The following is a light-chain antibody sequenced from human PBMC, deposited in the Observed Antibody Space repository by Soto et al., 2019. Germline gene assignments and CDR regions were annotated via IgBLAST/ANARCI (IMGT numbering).Light chain of an antibody. CDR2: GPS. Sequence: IVLTQSPGTLSLSPGETATLSCRASESLSPHSIAWYQQKPGQAPRLLIYGPSGRATGIPDRISGSGSGTDFTLTISGLEPEDFAVYYCQRYNNWPLTFGGGTKVEIK. V-gene: IGKV3-20*01. J-gene: IGKJ4*01. CDR1: ESLSPHS. CDR3: QRYNNWPLT.